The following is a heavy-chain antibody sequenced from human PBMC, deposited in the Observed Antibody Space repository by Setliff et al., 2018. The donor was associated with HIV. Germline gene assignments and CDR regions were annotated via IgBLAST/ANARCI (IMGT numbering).Heavy chain of an antibody. V-gene: IGHV3-30*18. CDR1: GFTIRYYG. CDR3: AKDLRSYRCSIASCSHMDV. J-gene: IGHJ6*03. CDR2: ISHDGGNK. D-gene: IGHD3-16*02. Sequence: PGGSLRLSCVASGFTIRYYGMHWVRQAPGKGLEWVAVISHDGGNKYYADSVKGRFTISGDNSKNTLYLQMNSLRSEDAAVYYCAKDLRSYRCSIASCSHMDVWGKGTTVTVSS.